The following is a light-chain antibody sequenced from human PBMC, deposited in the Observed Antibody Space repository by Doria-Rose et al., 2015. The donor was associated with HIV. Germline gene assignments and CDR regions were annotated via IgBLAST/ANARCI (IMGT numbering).Light chain of an antibody. CDR3: QQYYSYPPT. V-gene: IGKV1-8*01. J-gene: IGKJ1*01. CDR2: AAS. CDR1: QDISNY. Sequence: AIRMTQSPSSLSASTGDRVTITCRASQDISNYLAWYQQKPGKAPKLLIYAASTLQSGVPSRFSGSGSGTDFTLTISCLQSEDFATYYCQQYYSYPPTFGQGTKVEAK.